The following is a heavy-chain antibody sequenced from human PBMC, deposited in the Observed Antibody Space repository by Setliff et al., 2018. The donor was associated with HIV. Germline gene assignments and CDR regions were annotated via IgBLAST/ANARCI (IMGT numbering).Heavy chain of an antibody. CDR3: AKDVNWKLEY. Sequence: GGSLRLSCAASGFTFRNYEMNWVRQAPGKGLEWISYISTSGDTIYYAASVRGRFTISRDSAKNSLYLQLHSLRPEDTALYYCAKDVNWKLEYWGQGALVTVSS. CDR1: GFTFRNYE. J-gene: IGHJ4*02. CDR2: ISTSGDTI. V-gene: IGHV3-48*03. D-gene: IGHD1-1*01.